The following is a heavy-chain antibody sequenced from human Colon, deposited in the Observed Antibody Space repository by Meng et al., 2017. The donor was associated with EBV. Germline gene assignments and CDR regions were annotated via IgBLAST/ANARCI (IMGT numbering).Heavy chain of an antibody. CDR3: ARGPGGSYYLYYFDY. V-gene: IGHV4-34*09. J-gene: IGHJ4*02. CDR2: INHSGST. D-gene: IGHD1-26*01. Sequence: VQVQGSGSGLVKPSQTLSLTCAVYGGSFSGYYWSWIRQPPEKGLEWIGEINHSGSTNYNPSLKSRVTISVDTSKKQFSLKLSSVTAADTAVYYCARGPGGSYYLYYFDYWGQGTLVTVSS. CDR1: GGSFSGYY.